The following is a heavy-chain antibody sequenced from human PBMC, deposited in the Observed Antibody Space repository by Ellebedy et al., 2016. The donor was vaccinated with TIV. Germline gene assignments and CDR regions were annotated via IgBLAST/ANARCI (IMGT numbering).Heavy chain of an antibody. CDR3: ARVYGSGSYLYYYYGMDV. Sequence: AASVKVSCKASGYTFTSYDINWARQATGQGLEWMGWMNPNSGNTGYAQKFQGRVTITRNTSISTAYMELSSLRSEETAVYYCARVYGSGSYLYYYYGMDVWGQGTTVTVSS. CDR2: MNPNSGNT. J-gene: IGHJ6*02. V-gene: IGHV1-8*03. CDR1: GYTFTSYD. D-gene: IGHD3-10*01.